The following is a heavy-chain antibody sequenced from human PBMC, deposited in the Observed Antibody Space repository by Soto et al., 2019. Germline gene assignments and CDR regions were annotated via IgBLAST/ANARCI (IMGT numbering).Heavy chain of an antibody. J-gene: IGHJ5*02. Sequence: KESGLTLVNPTQTLTLICTLSGVSISTGGVGVGWIRQPPGKALEWLALIYWNDDKRYNPSLKTRLTITKDTSKNQVVLTMTNMDPVDTATYYCAHRGYGDYPRDNWFDPWGQGTLVTVSS. CDR2: IYWNDDK. CDR3: AHRGYGDYPRDNWFDP. V-gene: IGHV2-5*01. D-gene: IGHD4-17*01. CDR1: GVSISTGGVG.